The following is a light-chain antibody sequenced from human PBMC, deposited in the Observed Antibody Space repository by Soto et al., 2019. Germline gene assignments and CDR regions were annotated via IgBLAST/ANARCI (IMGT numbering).Light chain of an antibody. J-gene: IGKJ4*01. CDR3: QQVRSYPST. CDR2: AAS. Sequence: QSASALSAAVGDRVAITVRVSQDISSYLAWYQQKPGKAPTLLIYAASTLQSGVPSRFSGSGFGTDFTLTICSLQAEHVASYYCQQVRSYPSTFGGGTKVDI. V-gene: IGKV1-9*01. CDR1: QDISSY.